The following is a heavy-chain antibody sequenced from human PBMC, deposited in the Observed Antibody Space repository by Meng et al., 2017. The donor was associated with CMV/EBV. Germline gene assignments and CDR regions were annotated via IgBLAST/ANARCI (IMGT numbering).Heavy chain of an antibody. V-gene: IGHV1-69*01. D-gene: IGHD5-18*01. CDR1: GRPFSNYA. J-gene: IGHJ5*02. Sequence: QVQLAQAGDGERKPGSSVKFFCKACGRPFSNYAISWVRQAPGQGLEWMGGIIPIFGTTNYAQKFQGRVTITADESTSTAYMELSSLRSEDTAVYYCARGGYSYGFFWFDPWGQGTLVTVSS. CDR3: ARGGYSYGFFWFDP. CDR2: IIPIFGTT.